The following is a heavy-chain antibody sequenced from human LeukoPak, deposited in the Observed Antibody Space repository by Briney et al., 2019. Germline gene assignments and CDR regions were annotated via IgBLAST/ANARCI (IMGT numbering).Heavy chain of an antibody. J-gene: IGHJ4*02. CDR3: AKDYAYVWGSYRYYRSKFFDY. CDR1: GFTFSSYG. D-gene: IGHD3-16*02. Sequence: GGSLRLSCAASGFTFSSYGMHWVRQAPGKGLEGVAVISYDGSNKYYAASVKGRFTISRDNSKTTLYLQMNSLRAEDTAVYYCAKDYAYVWGSYRYYRSKFFDYWGQGALVTVSS. V-gene: IGHV3-30*18. CDR2: ISYDGSNK.